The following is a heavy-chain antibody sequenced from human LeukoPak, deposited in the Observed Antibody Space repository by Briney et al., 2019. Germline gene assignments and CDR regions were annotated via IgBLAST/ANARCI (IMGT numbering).Heavy chain of an antibody. D-gene: IGHD3-3*01. CDR1: GGSFSGYY. V-gene: IGHV4-34*09. CDR3: ARAGGFFSPFGY. CDR2: INHSGST. J-gene: IGHJ4*02. Sequence: SETLSLTCAVYGGSFSGYYWSWIRQPPGKGLEWIGEINHSGSTYYNPSLKSRVTISVDTSKNQFSLKLSSVTAADTAVYYCARAGGFFSPFGYWGQGTLVTVSS.